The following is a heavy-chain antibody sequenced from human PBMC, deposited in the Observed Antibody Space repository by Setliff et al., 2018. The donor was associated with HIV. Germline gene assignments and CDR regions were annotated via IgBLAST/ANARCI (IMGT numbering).Heavy chain of an antibody. CDR1: GYSFTSHW. CDR3: ARLGYYHFWSGPEGYMDV. J-gene: IGHJ6*03. Sequence: GESLKISCKASGYSFTSHWVAWVRQTAGKGLEWMGIIYPDDSDTRYSQAFQGQVTTSVDKSISTAYLQWSSLKASDTAMYYCARLGYYHFWSGPEGYMDVWGKGTTVTVSS. CDR2: IYPDDSDT. D-gene: IGHD3-3*01. V-gene: IGHV5-51*01.